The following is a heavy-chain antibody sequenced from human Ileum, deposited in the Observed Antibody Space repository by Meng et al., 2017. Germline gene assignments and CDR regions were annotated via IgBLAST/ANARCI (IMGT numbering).Heavy chain of an antibody. D-gene: IGHD2-21*02. CDR3: ARDWGSTCGIDCRCITF. V-gene: IGHV3-30*01. CDR1: GFTFSSHA. J-gene: IGHJ4*02. Sequence: GESLKISCAASGFTFSSHAMHWVRQAPGKGLEWVAVISYDGSYKYYADSVKGRFTISRDNSKSTLYLQMNSLGSEDTAIYSCARDWGSTCGIDCRCITFWAQGTLVTVSS. CDR2: ISYDGSYK.